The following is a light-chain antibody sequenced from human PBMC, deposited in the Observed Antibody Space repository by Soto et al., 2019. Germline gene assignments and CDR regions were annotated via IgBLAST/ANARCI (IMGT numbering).Light chain of an antibody. V-gene: IGLV2-14*01. J-gene: IGLJ1*01. CDR2: DVS. CDR1: SSDVGGYSY. CDR3: ASYTTSSPYV. Sequence: QSVLTQPASVSGSPGQSIAISCTGTSSDVGGYSYVSWYQQQPGQAPKLVISDVSNRPSGVSDRFSGSKSGNTASLTISGLQTEDEADYYCASYTTSSPYVFGTGTKVTV.